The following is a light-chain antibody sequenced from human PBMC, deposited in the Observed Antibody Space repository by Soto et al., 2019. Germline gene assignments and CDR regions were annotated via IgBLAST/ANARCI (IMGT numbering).Light chain of an antibody. CDR1: QSIGRL. CDR3: QQSDSRLST. J-gene: IGKJ1*01. V-gene: IGKV1-39*01. Sequence: DIQLTQSPSSLSASVGDTVTITCRASQSIGRLINWYHHRPGKAPGLLIYAASGLQSGVPSRFSGRGSGTLFTLTISSLQPEDFATYYCQQSDSRLSTFGPGTKIEI. CDR2: AAS.